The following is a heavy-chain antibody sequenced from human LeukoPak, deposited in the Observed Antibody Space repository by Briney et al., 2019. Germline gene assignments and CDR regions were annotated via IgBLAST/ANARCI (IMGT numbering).Heavy chain of an antibody. CDR2: INPNSGGI. CDR1: GYTFTGYY. J-gene: IGHJ4*02. V-gene: IGHV1-2*06. Sequence: GASVKVSCKASGYTFTGYYMHWVRQAPGQGLEWMGRINPNSGGINYAQKFQGRVTMTRDTSIGTAYMELSRLRSDDTAVYYCARDILAVAGDYWGQGTLVTVSS. D-gene: IGHD6-19*01. CDR3: ARDILAVAGDY.